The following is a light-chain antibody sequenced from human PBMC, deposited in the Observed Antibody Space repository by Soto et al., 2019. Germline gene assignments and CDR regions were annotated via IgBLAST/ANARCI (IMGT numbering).Light chain of an antibody. CDR1: QRISTY. V-gene: IGKV1-5*03. Sequence: DIQMTQSPSSLSASVGDRVTITCQASQRISTYLHWYQQKSGKAPKLLIYKASSLESGVPSRFSGSGSGTEFTLTSSSLQPDDFATYYCQQYNSYSITFGQGTRLEI. CDR3: QQYNSYSIT. J-gene: IGKJ5*01. CDR2: KAS.